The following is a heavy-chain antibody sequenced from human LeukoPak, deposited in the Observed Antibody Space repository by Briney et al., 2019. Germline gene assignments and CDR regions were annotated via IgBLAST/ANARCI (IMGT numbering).Heavy chain of an antibody. CDR1: RFTLNSYA. D-gene: IGHD5-12*01. J-gene: IGHJ4*02. CDR2: IGGSNGIT. CDR3: ARNENSGWGYFDY. Sequence: GGSLRLSCAASRFTLNSYAMSWVRQAPGKGLEWVSVIGGSNGITFYVGSVKGRFTISRDNSKDTLYLQMNSLRAEDTAVYYCARNENSGWGYFDYWGQGTLVTVSS. V-gene: IGHV3-23*01.